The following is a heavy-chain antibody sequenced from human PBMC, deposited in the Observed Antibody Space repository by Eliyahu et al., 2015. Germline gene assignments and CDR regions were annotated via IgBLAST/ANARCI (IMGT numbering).Heavy chain of an antibody. Sequence: QITLKESGPTLVKPTQTLTLTCTFSGFSLSTSGVGVGWIRQPPGKALEWLALIYWDDDKRYSPSLKSRLTITKDTSKNQLVLTLTNMDPVDTATYYCAYTTVTTAFDYWGQGTLVTVSS. V-gene: IGHV2-5*02. CDR3: AYTTVTTAFDY. CDR1: GFSLSTSGVG. CDR2: IYWDDDK. J-gene: IGHJ4*02. D-gene: IGHD4-17*01.